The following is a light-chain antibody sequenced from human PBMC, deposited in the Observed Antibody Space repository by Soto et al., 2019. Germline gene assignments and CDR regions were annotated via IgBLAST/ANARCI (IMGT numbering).Light chain of an antibody. CDR1: SSDVGGDNY. CDR2: EVS. J-gene: IGLJ1*01. V-gene: IGLV2-14*01. CDR3: SSNTRSSLYV. Sequence: QSALTQPASVSGSPGQSITISCTGTSSDVGGDNYVSWHQQHPGKAPKLMIFEVSYRPSGVSDRFSGSKSGNTASLTISGLQADAEADYYCSSNTRSSLYVFGTGTKLTVL.